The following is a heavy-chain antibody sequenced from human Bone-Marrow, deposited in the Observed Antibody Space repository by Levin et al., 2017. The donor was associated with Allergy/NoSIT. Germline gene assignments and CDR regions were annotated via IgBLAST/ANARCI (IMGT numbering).Heavy chain of an antibody. CDR2: IIPTICTP. D-gene: IGHD1-26*01. V-gene: IGHV1-69*01. CDR1: GGPFSGYD. CDR3: ARGVYSGTSYYDF. J-gene: IGHJ4*02. Sequence: KISCKTSGGPFSGYDINWVRQAPGHGLEWVGGIIPTICTPKYAQTLQGIVTITADESTSTAYMELRSLRSEDTAIYYCARGVYSGTSYYDFGGQGTLVTVSS.